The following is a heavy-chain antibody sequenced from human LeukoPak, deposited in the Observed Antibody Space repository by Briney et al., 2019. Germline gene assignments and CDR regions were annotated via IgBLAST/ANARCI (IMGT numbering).Heavy chain of an antibody. CDR2: IYYSGST. CDR3: ARGWGSTSPNYFDP. V-gene: IGHV4-59*08. J-gene: IGHJ5*02. Sequence: SETLSLTCTVSGGSISSYYWSWIRQPPGKGLEWIGYIYYSGSTNYGPSLRSRVTISIDTSKNQFSLNLNSVTATDTAVYYCARGWGSTSPNYFDPWGQGTLVTVSS. CDR1: GGSISSYY. D-gene: IGHD2-2*01.